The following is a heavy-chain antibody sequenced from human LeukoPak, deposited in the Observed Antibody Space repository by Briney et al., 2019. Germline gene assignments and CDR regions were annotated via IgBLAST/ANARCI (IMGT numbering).Heavy chain of an antibody. Sequence: GGSLRLSCAASGFTFSRYWMTWVRQAPGKGLEWVANIKQDGSEKYYVDSVKGRFNISRDNAKNSLYLQMNSLRAEDTAVYYSAKDGDCSGGTCYSGFDVWGQGTTVTVSS. D-gene: IGHD2-15*01. V-gene: IGHV3-7*01. CDR2: IKQDGSEK. J-gene: IGHJ6*02. CDR1: GFTFSRYW. CDR3: AKDGDCSGGTCYSGFDV.